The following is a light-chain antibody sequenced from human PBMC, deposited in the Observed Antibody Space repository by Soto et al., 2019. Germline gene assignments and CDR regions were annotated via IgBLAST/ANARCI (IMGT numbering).Light chain of an antibody. J-gene: IGKJ1*01. CDR3: QGRSHFT. CDR1: QSVSSY. CDR2: DAS. V-gene: IGKV3-11*01. Sequence: EIVLTQSPATLSSSPGERATLSSRASQSVSSYLAWYQQKPGQAPMLLIYDASNRATGIPARFSCSGSGTDFTPTTRSLEPEALAVYFCQGRSHFTFGEVTKVVIK.